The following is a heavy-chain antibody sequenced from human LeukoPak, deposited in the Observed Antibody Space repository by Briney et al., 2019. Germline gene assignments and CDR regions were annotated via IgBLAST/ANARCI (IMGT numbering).Heavy chain of an antibody. CDR3: ARESGRYSSSSPYGMDV. D-gene: IGHD6-13*01. CDR1: RGTFSSYA. CDR2: IIPIFGTA. Sequence: SVNVSCKASRGTFSSYAISWVGQAPGQGLEWMGGIIPIFGTANYAQKFQGRVTITADESTSTAYMELSSLRSEDTDVYYCARESGRYSSSSPYGMDVWGKGTTVIVSA. V-gene: IGHV1-69*01. J-gene: IGHJ6*04.